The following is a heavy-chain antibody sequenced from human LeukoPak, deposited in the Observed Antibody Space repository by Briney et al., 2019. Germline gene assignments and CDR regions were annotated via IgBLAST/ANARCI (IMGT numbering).Heavy chain of an antibody. CDR2: MNPNSGNT. Sequence: ASVNVSCKASGYTFTSYDINWVRQATGQGLEWMGWMNPNSGNTGYAQKFQGRVTMTRNTSISTAYMELSSLRSEDTAVYYCARQGSGSYWPLHYYYYYGMDVWGQGTTVTVSS. J-gene: IGHJ6*02. CDR3: ARQGSGSYWPLHYYYYYGMDV. V-gene: IGHV1-8*01. CDR1: GYTFTSYD. D-gene: IGHD3-10*01.